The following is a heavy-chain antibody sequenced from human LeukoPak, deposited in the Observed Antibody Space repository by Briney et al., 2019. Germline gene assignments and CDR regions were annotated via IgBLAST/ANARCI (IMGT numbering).Heavy chain of an antibody. D-gene: IGHD4-17*01. Sequence: GGSLRLSCAASGFTFDDYGMSWVRHAPGKGPEWVSSIGGSSSSLYYAESVKGRFTISRDNARNSLYLQMNSVRAEDTAVYYCAKEAGQDYGALDAFDVWGQGTMVTVSS. J-gene: IGHJ3*01. CDR2: IGGSSSSL. CDR1: GFTFDDYG. V-gene: IGHV3-21*01. CDR3: AKEAGQDYGALDAFDV.